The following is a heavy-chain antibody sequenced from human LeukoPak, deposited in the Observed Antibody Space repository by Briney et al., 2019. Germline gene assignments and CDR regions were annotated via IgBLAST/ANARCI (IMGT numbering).Heavy chain of an antibody. CDR3: ARGEVDYYDSSGYYYYEYFQH. J-gene: IGHJ1*01. V-gene: IGHV3-30*03. D-gene: IGHD3-22*01. CDR2: ISYDGTLQ. CDR1: GFTFSNYG. Sequence: GGSLRLSCAASGFTFSNYGMHWVRQAPGKGPEWVAVISYDGTLQFYAGSVKGRFTISRDNSKNTLYLQMNSLRAEDTALYYCARGEVDYYDSSGYYYYEYFQHWGQGTLVTVSS.